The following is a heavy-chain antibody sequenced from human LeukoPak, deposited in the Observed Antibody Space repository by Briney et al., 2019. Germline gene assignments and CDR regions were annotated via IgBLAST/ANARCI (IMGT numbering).Heavy chain of an antibody. V-gene: IGHV3-9*01. D-gene: IGHD6-13*01. CDR2: ISWNSGSI. CDR3: AKQAAGGDYFDY. CDR1: GFTFDDYA. Sequence: GRSLRLPCAASGFTFDDYAMHWVRQAPGKGLEWVSGISWNSGSIGYADSVKGRFTISRDNAKNSLYLQMNSLRAEDTALYYCAKQAAGGDYFDYWGQGTLVTVSS. J-gene: IGHJ4*02.